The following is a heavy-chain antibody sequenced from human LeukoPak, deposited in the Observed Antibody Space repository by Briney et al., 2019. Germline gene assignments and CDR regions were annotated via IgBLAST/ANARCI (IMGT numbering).Heavy chain of an antibody. J-gene: IGHJ3*02. D-gene: IGHD3-10*01. Sequence: ASVKVSCKASGYTFTGYNMHWVRQVPGQGLEWMGWINPNSGGTNYAQKFQGRVTMTRDTSISTAYMELSRLRSDDTAVYYCARPLVRGREIDIWGQGTMVTVSS. V-gene: IGHV1-2*02. CDR2: INPNSGGT. CDR1: GYTFTGYN. CDR3: ARPLVRGREIDI.